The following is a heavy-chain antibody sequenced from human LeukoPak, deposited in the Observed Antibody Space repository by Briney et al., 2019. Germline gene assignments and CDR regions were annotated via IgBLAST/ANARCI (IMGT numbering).Heavy chain of an antibody. CDR1: GGSISSGGYY. D-gene: IGHD3-10*01. J-gene: IGHJ4*02. V-gene: IGHV4-31*03. CDR3: ARGVYYYGSGSYYNDY. CDR2: IYYSGST. Sequence: PSETLSLTCTVSGGSISSGGYYWSWIRQHPGKGLEWIGYIYYSGSTYYNPSLKSRVTISVDTSKNQFSLKLSSVTAADTAVYYCARGVYYYGSGSYYNDYWGQGTLVTVSS.